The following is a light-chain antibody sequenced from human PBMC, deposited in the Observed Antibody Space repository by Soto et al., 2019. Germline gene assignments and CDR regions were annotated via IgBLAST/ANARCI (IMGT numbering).Light chain of an antibody. Sequence: DIQMTQSPSSLSASVGDRVTITCRASQSVSTYLNWYQQSPGKAPKLLIYTAFTLQSAVPSRFSGSGSGTEFTLPISQLQPDDVITYYCQQSYSSPPTFVHGTKMEIK. CDR3: QQSYSSPPT. CDR2: TAF. J-gene: IGKJ1*01. V-gene: IGKV1-39*01. CDR1: QSVSTY.